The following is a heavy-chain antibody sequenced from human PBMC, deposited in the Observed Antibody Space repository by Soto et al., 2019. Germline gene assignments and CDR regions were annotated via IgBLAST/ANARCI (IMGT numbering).Heavy chain of an antibody. CDR1: GFSLNTGGLG. CDR2: TYWDDDE. Sequence: QITLKESVPTLVKPTQTLTLTCTFSGFSLNTGGLGVGWISQPPGKALEWLALTYWDDDERYSPSLKSRLSITKDTSNNQVVLTMTNKDPEDTATYFCTQSGCGSDFFRSYTSHGYYGIDVWGQGTTVTVSS. CDR3: TQSGCGSDFFRSYTSHGYYGIDV. V-gene: IGHV2-5*02. J-gene: IGHJ6*02. D-gene: IGHD2-21*02.